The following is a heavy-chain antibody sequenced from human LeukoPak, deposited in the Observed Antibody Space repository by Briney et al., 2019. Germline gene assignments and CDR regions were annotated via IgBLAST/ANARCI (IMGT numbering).Heavy chain of an antibody. CDR3: AKDRYYGSGSYLHY. V-gene: IGHV3-30*02. Sequence: PGGSLRLSCAASGFTFSSYGMHWVRQAPGKGLEWVAFIRYDGSNKYYADSVKGRFTISRDNSKNTLYLQMNSLRAEDTAVYYCAKDRYYGSGSYLHYWGQGTLVTVSS. J-gene: IGHJ4*02. CDR1: GFTFSSYG. D-gene: IGHD3-10*01. CDR2: IRYDGSNK.